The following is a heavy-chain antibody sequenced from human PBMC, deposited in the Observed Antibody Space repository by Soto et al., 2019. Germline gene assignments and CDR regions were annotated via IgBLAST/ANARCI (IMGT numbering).Heavy chain of an antibody. J-gene: IGHJ4*02. CDR2: IYTGGST. Sequence: QVQLQESRPGLVKPSETLSLTCTVSGGSVSSYYWSWIRQPAGKGLEWIGRIYTGGSTNYNPSLKSRVTMSVDTSKNQFSLRLTSVTAADTAVYYCARASVGPPGGGSWTMPFDSWGQGTLVTVSS. CDR3: ARASVGPPGGGSWTMPFDS. D-gene: IGHD2-15*01. CDR1: GGSVSSYY. V-gene: IGHV4-4*07.